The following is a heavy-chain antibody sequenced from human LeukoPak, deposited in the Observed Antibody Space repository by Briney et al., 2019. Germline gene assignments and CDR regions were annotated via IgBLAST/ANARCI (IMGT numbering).Heavy chain of an antibody. CDR3: ARFQRHYRGGFDY. J-gene: IGHJ4*02. CDR2: INHSGST. V-gene: IGHV4-34*01. D-gene: IGHD1-26*01. Sequence: SETLSLTCAVYGGSFSGYYWSWIRQPPGKGLEWIGEINHSGSTNYNPSLKSRVTISVDTSKNQFSLKLSSVTAADTAVYYCARFQRHYRGGFDYWGQGTLVTVSS. CDR1: GGSFSGYY.